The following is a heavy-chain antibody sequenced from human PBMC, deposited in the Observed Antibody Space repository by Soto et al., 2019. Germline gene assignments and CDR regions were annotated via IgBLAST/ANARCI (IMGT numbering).Heavy chain of an antibody. CDR3: ARDLHDYVSFRFDP. CDR1: GFTFSSYS. V-gene: IGHV3-21*01. D-gene: IGHD3-16*01. CDR2: ISRSSSYI. Sequence: PGGSLRLSCAASGFTFSSYSMNWVRQAPGKGLEWVSSISRSSSYIYYADSVKGRFTISRDTAKNSLYLQMNSLRAEDSVVYFCARDLHDYVSFRFDPWVQGTLVTVSS. J-gene: IGHJ5*02.